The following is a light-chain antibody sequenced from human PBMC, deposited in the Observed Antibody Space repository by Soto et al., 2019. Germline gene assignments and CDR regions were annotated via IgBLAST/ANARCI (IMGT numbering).Light chain of an antibody. V-gene: IGKV1-39*01. J-gene: IGKJ1*01. CDR2: AAS. CDR1: QSIGYY. CDR3: QQSSSTPRT. Sequence: DIQLTQSPSSLSASIGDRVTITCRASQSIGYYLNWYQQKPGKVPRLLIYAASTLQSGVPSRFIGSGSGTDFTLTITSLQPEDFTTYYCQQSSSTPRTFGHGTRVEIK.